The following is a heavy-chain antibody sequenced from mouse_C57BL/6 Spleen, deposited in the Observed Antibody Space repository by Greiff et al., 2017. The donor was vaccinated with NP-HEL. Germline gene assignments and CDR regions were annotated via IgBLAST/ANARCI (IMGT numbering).Heavy chain of an antibody. CDR1: GYTFTDYN. J-gene: IGHJ2*01. Sequence: VQLQQSGPELVKPGASVKMSCKASGYTFTDYNMHWVKQSHGKSLEWIGYINPNNGGTSYNQKFKGKATLTVNKSSSTAYMELRSLTSEDSAVYYGARSIYYYGCLDYWGQGTTLTVSS. V-gene: IGHV1-22*01. D-gene: IGHD1-1*01. CDR2: INPNNGGT. CDR3: ARSIYYYGCLDY.